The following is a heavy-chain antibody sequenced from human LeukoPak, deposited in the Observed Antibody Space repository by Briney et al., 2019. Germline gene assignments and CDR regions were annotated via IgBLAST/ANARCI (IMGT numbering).Heavy chain of an antibody. V-gene: IGHV4-31*03. CDR2: IYYSGST. CDR3: ARDTLNAFDI. J-gene: IGHJ3*02. Sequence: SQSLSLTCTVSGGSLSSDGYYWSWIRQPPGKGLEWIGYIYYSGSTYYNPSLKSRVTISVDTSKNQFSLKLSSVTAADTAVYYCARDTLNAFDIWGQGTMVTVSS. CDR1: GGSLSSDGYY.